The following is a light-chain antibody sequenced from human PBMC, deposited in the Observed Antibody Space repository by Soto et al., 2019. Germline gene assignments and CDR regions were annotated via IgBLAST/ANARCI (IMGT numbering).Light chain of an antibody. J-gene: IGLJ2*01. CDR2: EVS. Sequence: QSAPTQPPSASGSPGQSVTISCTGTSSDVGGYNYVSWYQQHPGKAPKLMIYEVSKRPSGVPDRFSGSKSGNTASLTVSGLQAEDEADYYCSSYAGSNNFVVFGGGNKLTVL. V-gene: IGLV2-8*01. CDR3: SSYAGSNNFVV. CDR1: SSDVGGYNY.